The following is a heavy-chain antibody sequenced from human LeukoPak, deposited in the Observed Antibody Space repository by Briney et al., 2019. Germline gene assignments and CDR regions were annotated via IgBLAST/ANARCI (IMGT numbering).Heavy chain of an antibody. J-gene: IGHJ6*03. D-gene: IGHD3-10*01. V-gene: IGHV3-23*01. CDR3: AKDDGYYYGSGSHYYMDV. Sequence: GGSLRLSCAASGFTFSNYAMSWVRQAPGEGLEWVSTIDYSGGYTYYADSVKGRFTISRDNSKNTLYLQMNSLRAEDTAVYYCAKDDGYYYGSGSHYYMDVWGKGTTVTVSS. CDR2: IDYSGGYT. CDR1: GFTFSNYA.